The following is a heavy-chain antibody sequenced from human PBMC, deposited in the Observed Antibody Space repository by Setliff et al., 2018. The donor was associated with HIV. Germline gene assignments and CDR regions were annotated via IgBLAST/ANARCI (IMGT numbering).Heavy chain of an antibody. CDR2: INHSGST. V-gene: IGHV4-34*01. J-gene: IGHJ4*02. CDR3: AGGPGTTSIDY. CDR1: GGSFSGYY. Sequence: SETLSLTCAVYGGSFSGYYWSWIRQPPGKGLEWIGEINHSGSTNYNMSLWSRVTISLGASRNQFSLELISVTAADTAVYYCAGGPGTTSIDYWAQGTLVTVS. D-gene: IGHD1-26*01.